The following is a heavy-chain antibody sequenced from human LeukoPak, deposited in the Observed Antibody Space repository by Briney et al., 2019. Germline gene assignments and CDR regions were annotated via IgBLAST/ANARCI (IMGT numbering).Heavy chain of an antibody. J-gene: IGHJ4*02. CDR2: IYHSGST. D-gene: IGHD3-22*01. V-gene: IGHV4-38-2*01. Sequence: SETLSLTCAVSGYSISSGYYWGWIRQPPGKGLEWIGSIYHSGSTYYNPSLKSRVTISVDTSKNQFSLKLSSVTAADTAAYYCARTRYYYDSSGYYWGVYYFDYWGQGTLVTVSS. CDR3: ARTRYYYDSSGYYWGVYYFDY. CDR1: GYSISSGYY.